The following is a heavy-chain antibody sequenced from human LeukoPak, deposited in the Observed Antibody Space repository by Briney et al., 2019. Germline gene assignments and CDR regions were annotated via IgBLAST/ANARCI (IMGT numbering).Heavy chain of an antibody. J-gene: IGHJ4*02. CDR1: GGSISSSSYY. CDR3: ARHHSDCSSTSCYFIFHFDY. CDR2: IYYSGST. Sequence: SETLTLPCTVSGGSISSSSYYWGWIRQPPGKGLEWIGSIYYSGSTYYNPSLKSRVTICVDTSKNQFSLKLSSVTAADTAVYYCARHHSDCSSTSCYFIFHFDYWGQGTLVTDSS. D-gene: IGHD2-2*01. V-gene: IGHV4-39*01.